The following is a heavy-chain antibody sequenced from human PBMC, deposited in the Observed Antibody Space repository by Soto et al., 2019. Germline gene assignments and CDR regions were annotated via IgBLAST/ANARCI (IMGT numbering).Heavy chain of an antibody. CDR3: ARVYSSSPTYFDY. Sequence: SETLSLTFTVSGGSISSYYWSWIRQPPGKGLEWIGYIYYSGSTNYNPSLKSRVTISVDASKNQFSLKLSSVTAADTAVYYCARVYSSSPTYFDYWGQGTLVTVSS. D-gene: IGHD6-6*01. V-gene: IGHV4-59*01. J-gene: IGHJ4*02. CDR1: GGSISSYY. CDR2: IYYSGST.